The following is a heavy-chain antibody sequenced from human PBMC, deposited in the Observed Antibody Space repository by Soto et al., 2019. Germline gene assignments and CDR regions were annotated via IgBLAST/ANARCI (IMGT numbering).Heavy chain of an antibody. V-gene: IGHV4-34*01. CDR2: VNHSGSV. Sequence: LSLTCAVYGGAFSGYYWIWIRQPPGKGLEWIGEVNHSGSVNYSPSLKSRVTISADTSENQFSLKLTSVTAADTAVYYCARGRDYIWGSYRSHYYFDSWGQGTLVTVYS. D-gene: IGHD3-16*02. J-gene: IGHJ4*02. CDR3: ARGRDYIWGSYRSHYYFDS. CDR1: GGAFSGYY.